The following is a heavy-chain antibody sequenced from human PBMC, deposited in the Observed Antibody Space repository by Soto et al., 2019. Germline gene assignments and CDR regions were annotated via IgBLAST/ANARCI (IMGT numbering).Heavy chain of an antibody. J-gene: IGHJ4*02. CDR3: ARFSPPRGYYAY. CDR1: GGTFNTFA. CDR2: IIPMFGTA. Sequence: QVQLVQSGAEVKKPGSSVKVSCMASGGTFNTFAISWVRQAPGQGLECMGGIIPMFGTAHYAQKFQGRVTITADESTRTVYMDVSSLRSEDTAVYYCARFSPPRGYYAYWGQGTLVTVSS. D-gene: IGHD3-22*01. V-gene: IGHV1-69*01.